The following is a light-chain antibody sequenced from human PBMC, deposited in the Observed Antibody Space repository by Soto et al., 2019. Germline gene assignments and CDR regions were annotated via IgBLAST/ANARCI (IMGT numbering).Light chain of an antibody. J-gene: IGKJ1*01. CDR3: QQYGSSGT. CDR2: GAS. Sequence: ETVLTQSPATLSLSPWERSTLSFRASQSVSNNYLAWYQQKPGQAPRLLIYGASNRATGIPDRFSGSGSGTDFTLTISRLEPEDFAVYYCQQYGSSGTFGQGTKVDIK. CDR1: QSVSNNY. V-gene: IGKV3-20*01.